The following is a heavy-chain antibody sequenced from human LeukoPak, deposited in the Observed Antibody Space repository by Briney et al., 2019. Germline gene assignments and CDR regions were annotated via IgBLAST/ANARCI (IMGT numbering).Heavy chain of an antibody. V-gene: IGHV3-30-3*01. CDR3: ARDRKRNYGDAEVY. D-gene: IGHD4-17*01. Sequence: PGGSLRLSCAASGFTFSSYAMHWVRQAPGKGLEWVAVISYDGSNKYYADSVKGRFTISRDNSKNTLYLQMNSLRAEDTAVYYCARDRKRNYGDAEVYWGQGTLVAVSS. CDR2: ISYDGSNK. CDR1: GFTFSSYA. J-gene: IGHJ4*02.